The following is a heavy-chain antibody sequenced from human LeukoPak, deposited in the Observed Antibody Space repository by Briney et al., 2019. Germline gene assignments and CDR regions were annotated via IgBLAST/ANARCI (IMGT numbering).Heavy chain of an antibody. CDR3: ARVNDYDSGSLYRPIDY. J-gene: IGHJ4*02. CDR1: GFTVSSNY. Sequence: GGSLRLSCAASGFTVSSNYMSWVRHVPGKGLEWVANIKQDESEKNYVDSVKGRFTTSRDNVKNSLYLQMNSLRAEDTAVYSCARVNDYDSGSLYRPIDYWGQGTLVTVSS. V-gene: IGHV3-7*01. D-gene: IGHD3-10*01. CDR2: IKQDESEK.